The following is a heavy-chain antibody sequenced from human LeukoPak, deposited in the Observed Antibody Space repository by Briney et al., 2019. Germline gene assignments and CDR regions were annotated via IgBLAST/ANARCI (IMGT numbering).Heavy chain of an antibody. CDR1: GYTFTSYG. J-gene: IGHJ4*02. Sequence: ASVKLSRTASGYTFTSYGISWVRQAPGQGLEWMGWISAYNGNTNYAQKLQGRVTMTTDTSTSTAYMELRSLRSDDTAVYYCARAEGSSGYVGFDYWGQGTMVTVSS. CDR3: ARAEGSSGYVGFDY. D-gene: IGHD3-22*01. CDR2: ISAYNGNT. V-gene: IGHV1-18*01.